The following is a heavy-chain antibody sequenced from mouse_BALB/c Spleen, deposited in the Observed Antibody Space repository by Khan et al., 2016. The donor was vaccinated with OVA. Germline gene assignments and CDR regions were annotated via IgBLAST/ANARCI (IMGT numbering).Heavy chain of an antibody. D-gene: IGHD1-1*01. CDR3: ARLAYYYKSEGFAY. J-gene: IGHJ3*01. CDR2: ISSGGSYT. CDR1: GFTFSTYG. V-gene: IGHV5-6*01. Sequence: EVQRVESGGDLVKPGGSLKLSCAASGFTFSTYGMSWVRQTPDKRLEWVATISSGGSYTYCPDSVKGRFTISRDNATNTLYLQMSSLKSEDTAMYYCARLAYYYKSEGFAYWGQGTLVTVSA.